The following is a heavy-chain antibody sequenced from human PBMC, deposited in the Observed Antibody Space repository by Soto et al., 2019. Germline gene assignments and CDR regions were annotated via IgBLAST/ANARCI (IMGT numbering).Heavy chain of an antibody. V-gene: IGHV3-30*18. Sequence: QVELVESGGGVVQPGTSLRLSCSASGFTFSNFGMHWVRQAPGKGLEWVSIITYDGSRKHYIDSVKGRLTTSRDNSKNPLYLQMKSLRAEDTAVYHCPKDIHPDRATYHYGAAYWGQGTRVTVSS. D-gene: IGHD5-12*01. CDR1: GFTFSNFG. CDR2: ITYDGSRK. CDR3: PKDIHPDRATYHYGAAY. J-gene: IGHJ4*02.